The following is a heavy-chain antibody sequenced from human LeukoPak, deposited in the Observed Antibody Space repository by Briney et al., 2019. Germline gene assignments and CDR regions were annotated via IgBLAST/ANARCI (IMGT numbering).Heavy chain of an antibody. CDR2: IYYSGST. CDR3: ARQRGGGYWYFDL. Sequence: PSETLSLTCTVSGGSISSSSYYWGWIRQPPGKGLEWIGSIYYSGSTYYNPSLKSRVTISVDTSKNHLSLKLSSVTAADTAVFYCARQRGGGYWYFDLWGRGTLVTVSS. J-gene: IGHJ2*01. CDR1: GGSISSSSYY. V-gene: IGHV4-39*01.